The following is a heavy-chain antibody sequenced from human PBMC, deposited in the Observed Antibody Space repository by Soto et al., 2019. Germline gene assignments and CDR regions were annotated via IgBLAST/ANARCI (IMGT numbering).Heavy chain of an antibody. CDR3: ARDENPYGGADCYQNGMDA. D-gene: IGHD2-21*02. CDR1: GGSISSSSYY. Sequence: PSETLSLTCTVSGGSISSSSYYWGWIRQPPGKGLEWIGSIYYSGSTYYNPSLKSRVTISVDTSKNQLSLKLGSVTAADTPVYYCARDENPYGGADCYQNGMDAWGQGTPVTVSS. V-gene: IGHV4-39*02. J-gene: IGHJ6*01. CDR2: IYYSGST.